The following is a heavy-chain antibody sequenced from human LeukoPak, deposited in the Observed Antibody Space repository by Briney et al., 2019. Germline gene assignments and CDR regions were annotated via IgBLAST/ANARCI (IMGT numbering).Heavy chain of an antibody. Sequence: GGSLRLSCAASGFTFSGYWVHWVRQAPGKGLVWVSRINSDGSSTSYADSVKGRFTISRDNAKNSLYMQMESLRDEDTAIYYCARDTLEYSNSPDALDIWGQGTMVTVSS. D-gene: IGHD4-23*01. V-gene: IGHV3-74*01. CDR3: ARDTLEYSNSPDALDI. CDR2: INSDGSST. CDR1: GFTFSGYW. J-gene: IGHJ3*02.